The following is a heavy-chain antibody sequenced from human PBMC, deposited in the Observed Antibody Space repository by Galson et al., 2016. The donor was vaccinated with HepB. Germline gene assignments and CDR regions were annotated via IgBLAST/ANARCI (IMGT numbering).Heavy chain of an antibody. V-gene: IGHV3-23*01. D-gene: IGHD3-10*01. CDR2: LSGTGSST. J-gene: IGHJ5*02. CDR3: ARGPVGRGVISGFDP. CDR1: GFAFSTYA. Sequence: SLRLSCAASGFAFSTYAMTWVRQAPGKGLGWVSSLSGTGSSTYYADSVKGRFAIYRDNSKDTLDLQMNSLRAEDTAVYYCARGPVGRGVISGFDPWGQGTLVIVSA.